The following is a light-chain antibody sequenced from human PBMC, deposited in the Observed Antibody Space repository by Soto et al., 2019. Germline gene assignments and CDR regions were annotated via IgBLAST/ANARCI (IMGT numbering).Light chain of an antibody. Sequence: QTVVTQSPSASASLGASVKLTCTLSSGHNNYAIAWHQQQPEKGPRYLMRFNSDGSHSKGDGIPDRFSGSSSGTERYLTISSLQSEDEADYYCQTWGTGTVVFGGGTKLTVL. CDR3: QTWGTGTVV. CDR1: SGHNNYA. J-gene: IGLJ2*01. CDR2: FNSDGSH. V-gene: IGLV4-69*02.